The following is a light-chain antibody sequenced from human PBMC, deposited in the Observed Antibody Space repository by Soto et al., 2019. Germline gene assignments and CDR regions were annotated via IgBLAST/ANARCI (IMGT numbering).Light chain of an antibody. Sequence: QSVLTQPPSASGTPGQRVTISWSESSSSIGSNYIYWYQQLPGTAPKLLIYRDSQRPSGVPDRFSASKSGTSASLAISGLRSEDEADYYCAAWDDSLRGWVFGGGTKPTVL. V-gene: IGLV1-47*01. J-gene: IGLJ3*02. CDR3: AAWDDSLRGWV. CDR1: SSSIGSNY. CDR2: RDS.